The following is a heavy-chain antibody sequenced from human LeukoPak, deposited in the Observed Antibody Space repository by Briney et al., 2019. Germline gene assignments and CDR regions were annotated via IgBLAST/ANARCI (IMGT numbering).Heavy chain of an antibody. CDR1: GFTFSSYS. V-gene: IGHV3-21*01. CDR3: ARDSRRHWFDP. Sequence: GGSLRLSCAASGFTFSSYSMNWLRQAPGKGLEWVSSISSSSSYIYYADSVKGRFTISRDNAKNSLYLQMNSLRAEDTAVYYCARDSRRHWFDPWGQGTLVTVSS. CDR2: ISSSSSYI. J-gene: IGHJ5*02.